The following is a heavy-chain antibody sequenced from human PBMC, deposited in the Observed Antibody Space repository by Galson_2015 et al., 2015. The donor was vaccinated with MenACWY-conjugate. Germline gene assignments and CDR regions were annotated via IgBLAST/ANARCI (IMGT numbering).Heavy chain of an antibody. CDR3: ARHLRGSDPSGLGGFDL. D-gene: IGHD3-16*01. V-gene: IGHV4-39*01. CDR2: FSYGGYT. Sequence: LSLTCSVPGGSIRSGGYYWGWIRQPPGKGLEWLGSFSYGGYTFHNPSLKSRVTISADTSNNQFSLRLSSVTAADTSIYYCARHLRGSDPSGLGGFDLW. CDR1: GGSIRSGGYY. J-gene: IGHJ3*01.